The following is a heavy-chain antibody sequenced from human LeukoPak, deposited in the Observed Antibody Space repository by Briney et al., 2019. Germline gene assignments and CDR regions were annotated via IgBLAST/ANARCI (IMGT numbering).Heavy chain of an antibody. V-gene: IGHV3-30*02. Sequence: GGSLRLSCAASGFTFSSYGMHWVRQAPGKGLEWVAFIRYDGSNKDYADSVKGRFTISRDNSKNTLYLQMNSLRAEDTAVYYCAKWGCSGSSCYPFAYWGQGTRVTVSS. CDR3: AKWGCSGSSCYPFAY. J-gene: IGHJ4*02. D-gene: IGHD2-15*01. CDR2: IRYDGSNK. CDR1: GFTFSSYG.